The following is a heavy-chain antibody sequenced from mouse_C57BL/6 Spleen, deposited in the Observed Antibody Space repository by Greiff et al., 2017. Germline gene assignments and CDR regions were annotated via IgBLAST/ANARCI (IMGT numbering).Heavy chain of an antibody. V-gene: IGHV1-82*01. CDR1: GYAFSSSW. D-gene: IGHD2-5*01. CDR3: ARENYSNYGWFAY. J-gene: IGHJ3*01. CDR2: IYPGDGDT. Sequence: VQLQQSGPELVKPGASVKISCKASGYAFSSSWMNWVKQRPGKGLEWIGRIYPGDGDTNYNGTFKGKATLTADKSSSTAYMQLSSLTSEDSAVYFCARENYSNYGWFAYWGQGTLVTVSA.